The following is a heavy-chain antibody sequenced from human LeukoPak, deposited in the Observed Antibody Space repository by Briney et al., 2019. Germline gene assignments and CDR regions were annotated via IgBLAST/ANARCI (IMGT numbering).Heavy chain of an antibody. CDR3: ARAPAPAAPFDY. V-gene: IGHV1-8*03. CDR2: MNPNSGNA. CDR1: GYTFTSYG. J-gene: IGHJ4*02. Sequence: GASVKVSCKASGYTFTSYGINWVRQATGQGLEWMGWMNPNSGNAGYAQKFQGRVTITRNTSISTAYMELSSLRSEDTAVYYCARAPAPAAPFDYWGQGTLVTVSS. D-gene: IGHD2-2*01.